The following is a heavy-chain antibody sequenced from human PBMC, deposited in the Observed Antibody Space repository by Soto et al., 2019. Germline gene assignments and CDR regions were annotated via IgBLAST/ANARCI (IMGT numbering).Heavy chain of an antibody. CDR2: INPSGGST. J-gene: IGHJ5*02. Sequence: QVQLVQSGAEVKKPGASVKVSCKASGYTFTSYYMHWVRQAPGQGLEWMGIINPSGGSTSYAQKFQGRVTMTRDTSTSTVYMELSSLRSEDTAVYYCARGDCSGGSCYTRGSLDPWGQGTLVTVSS. D-gene: IGHD2-15*01. V-gene: IGHV1-46*03. CDR3: ARGDCSGGSCYTRGSLDP. CDR1: GYTFTSYY.